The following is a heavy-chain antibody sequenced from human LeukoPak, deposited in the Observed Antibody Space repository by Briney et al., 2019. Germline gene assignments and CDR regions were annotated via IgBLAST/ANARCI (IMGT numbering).Heavy chain of an antibody. CDR3: ATGLERPYYFDY. D-gene: IGHD1-1*01. CDR2: ISYDGSNK. Sequence: GGSLRLSCAASGFTFSSYAMHWVRQAPGKGLEWVAVISYDGSNKYYADSVKGRFTISRDNSKNTLYLQMNSLRAEDTAVYYCATGLERPYYFDYWGQGTLVTVSS. J-gene: IGHJ4*02. V-gene: IGHV3-30*04. CDR1: GFTFSSYA.